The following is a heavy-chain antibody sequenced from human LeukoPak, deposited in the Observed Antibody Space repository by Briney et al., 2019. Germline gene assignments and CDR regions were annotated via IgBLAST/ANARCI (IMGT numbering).Heavy chain of an antibody. V-gene: IGHV4-59*01. D-gene: IGHD6-13*01. CDR1: GGSISSYY. Sequence: SETLSLTCTVSGGSISSYYWSWIRQPPGKGLEWIGYIYYSGSTNYNPSLKSRVTISVDTSKNQFSLKLSSVTAADTAVYYCARAPLGIAAAGPYYYYYMDVWGKGTTVTVSS. CDR3: ARAPLGIAAAGPYYYYYMDV. CDR2: IYYSGST. J-gene: IGHJ6*03.